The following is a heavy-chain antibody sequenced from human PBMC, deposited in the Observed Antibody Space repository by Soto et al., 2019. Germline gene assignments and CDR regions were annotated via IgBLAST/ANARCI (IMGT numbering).Heavy chain of an antibody. CDR1: GYTFTRYA. J-gene: IGHJ4*02. CDR2: INAGNGNT. CDR3: ARGRNIWQQLVSFDY. D-gene: IGHD6-13*01. Sequence: ASVKVSCKASGYTFTRYAMHWVRQAPGQRLEWMGWINAGNGNTKYSQKFQGRVTITRDTSASTAYMELSSLRSEDTAVYYCARGRNIWQQLVSFDYWGQGTLVIVSS. V-gene: IGHV1-3*01.